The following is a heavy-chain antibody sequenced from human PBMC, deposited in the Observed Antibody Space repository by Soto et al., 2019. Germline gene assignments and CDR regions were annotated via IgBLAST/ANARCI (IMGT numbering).Heavy chain of an antibody. Sequence: PGGSLRLSCAASGFTFVDYGMSWVRQAPGKGLEWVSGINWNGGSTGYADSVKGRFTISRDNAKNSLYLQMNSLRAEDTALYYCARLYGSGSTRRVRIDYWGQGTLVTVSS. CDR2: INWNGGST. D-gene: IGHD3-10*01. CDR1: GFTFVDYG. CDR3: ARLYGSGSTRRVRIDY. V-gene: IGHV3-20*04. J-gene: IGHJ4*02.